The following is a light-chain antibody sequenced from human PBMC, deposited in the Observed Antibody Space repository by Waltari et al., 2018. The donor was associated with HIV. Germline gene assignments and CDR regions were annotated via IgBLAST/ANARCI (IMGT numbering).Light chain of an antibody. CDR3: CSYAGSSTLV. CDR1: SSDVVSYNL. CDR2: EGS. Sequence: QSALTQPASVSGSPGQSITISCTGTSSDVVSYNLVSWYQQHPGKAPKPMIYEGSKRPSVVSNRFSGSKSGNTASLTISGLQAEDEADYYCCSYAGSSTLVFGGGTKLTVL. V-gene: IGLV2-23*01. J-gene: IGLJ3*02.